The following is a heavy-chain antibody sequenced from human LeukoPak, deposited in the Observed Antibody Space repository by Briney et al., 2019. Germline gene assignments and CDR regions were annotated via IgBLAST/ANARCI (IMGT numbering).Heavy chain of an antibody. D-gene: IGHD4-17*01. Sequence: SQTLSLTCAVSGGSISSGGYSWSWIRQPPGKGLEWIGYIYHSGSTYYNPSLKSRVTISVDRSKNQFSLKLSSVTAADTAVYYCARASSTVTTVWFDPWGQGTLVTVSS. CDR3: ARASSTVTTVWFDP. J-gene: IGHJ5*02. CDR1: GGSISSGGYS. V-gene: IGHV4-30-2*01. CDR2: IYHSGST.